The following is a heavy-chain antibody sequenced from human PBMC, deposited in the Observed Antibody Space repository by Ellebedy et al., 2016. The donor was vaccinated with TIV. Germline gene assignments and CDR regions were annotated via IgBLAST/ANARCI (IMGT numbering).Heavy chain of an antibody. CDR3: VSGRYGTGSQSYYFDK. D-gene: IGHD3-10*01. J-gene: IGHJ4*01. V-gene: IGHV3-11*01. CDR1: GFTFSDYY. CDR2: ISGSGRTI. Sequence: GGSLRLSXKASGFTFSDYYMSWIRQAPGKGLEWVSYISGSGRTIFYADSVKGRFTISRDNEKNFLYLQMSSLRVQDTAFYYCVSGRYGTGSQSYYFDKWGRGTLVTVSS.